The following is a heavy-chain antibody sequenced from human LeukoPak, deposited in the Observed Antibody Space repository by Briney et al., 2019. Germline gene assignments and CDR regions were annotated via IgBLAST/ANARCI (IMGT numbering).Heavy chain of an antibody. J-gene: IGHJ4*02. D-gene: IGHD3-22*01. CDR3: ARGRITMIKGYFDY. V-gene: IGHV3-30*04. CDR2: ISYDGSNK. CDR1: GFTFSSYA. Sequence: GGSLRLSCAASGFTFSSYAMHWVRQAPGKGLEWVAGISYDGSNKYYADSVKGRFTISRDNSKNTLYLQMNSLRAEDTAVYYCARGRITMIKGYFDYWGQGTLVTVSS.